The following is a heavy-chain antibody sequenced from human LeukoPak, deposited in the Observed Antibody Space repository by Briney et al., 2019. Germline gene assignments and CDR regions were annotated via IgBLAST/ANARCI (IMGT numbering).Heavy chain of an antibody. D-gene: IGHD3-9*01. J-gene: IGHJ4*02. Sequence: GASLRLSCAASGFTFSNYAMSWVRQAPGKGLEWVSAITGSGGNTYYADSVKGRFTISRDNSKNTLYLQMNSLRDEDTAMYYCAKWGDFDVLTGYYVPDFWGQGTLVTVSS. CDR1: GFTFSNYA. CDR3: AKWGDFDVLTGYYVPDF. CDR2: ITGSGGNT. V-gene: IGHV3-23*01.